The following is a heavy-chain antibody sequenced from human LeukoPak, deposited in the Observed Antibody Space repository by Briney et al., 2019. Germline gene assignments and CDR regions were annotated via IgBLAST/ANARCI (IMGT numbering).Heavy chain of an antibody. D-gene: IGHD1-14*01. CDR1: GYSFTSYW. CDR2: IYPRDSDT. J-gene: IGHJ3*02. V-gene: IGHV5-51*01. CDR3: ARHVTTASAARGFDI. Sequence: GESLKISCKGSGYSFTSYWVAWVRPMPGKALEWMGIIYPRDSDTRYSPSFRGQVTISADKSINTAYLQWSGLKASDTAVYYCARHVTTASAARGFDIWGQGTMVTVSS.